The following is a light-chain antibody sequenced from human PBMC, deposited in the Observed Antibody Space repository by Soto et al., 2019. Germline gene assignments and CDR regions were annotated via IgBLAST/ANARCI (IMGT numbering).Light chain of an antibody. V-gene: IGKV3-20*01. CDR2: GAS. Sequence: EIVLTQSPGTLSSSPGARATLSCRASQSVGSNYLAWYQQKPGQAPRLLIYGASNRATGIPDRFSASGSGTDFTLTISRLKPEDFAVYYCQQHGSSPFTFGPGNKVDI. CDR3: QQHGSSPFT. CDR1: QSVGSNY. J-gene: IGKJ3*01.